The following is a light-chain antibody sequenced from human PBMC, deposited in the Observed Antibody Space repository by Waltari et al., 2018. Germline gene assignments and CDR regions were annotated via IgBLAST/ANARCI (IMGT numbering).Light chain of an antibody. CDR2: EGV. CDR1: RSDVGGYNL. CDR3: CSYAGGSTFV. V-gene: IGLV2-23*03. J-gene: IGLJ1*01. Sequence: QSALTQPASVSGSPGQSITISCTGTRSDVGGYNLVSWYQQHPNKAPKLIIYEGVKRPLGVSNRSSGSKSGNTASLTISGLQAEDEADYYCCSYAGGSTFVFGTGTEVTVL.